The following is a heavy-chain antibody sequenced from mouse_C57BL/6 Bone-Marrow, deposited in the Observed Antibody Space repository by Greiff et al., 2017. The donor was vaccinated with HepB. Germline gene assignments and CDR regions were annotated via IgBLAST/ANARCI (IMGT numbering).Heavy chain of an antibody. CDR2: ISSGGDYI. CDR3: TRVGYHYFDY. J-gene: IGHJ2*01. Sequence: VKLMESGEGLVKPGGSLKLSCAASGFTFSSYAMSWVRQTPEKRLEWVAYISSGGDYIYYADTVKGRFTISRDNARNTLYLQMSSLKSEDTAMYYCTRVGYHYFDYWGQGTTLTVSS. V-gene: IGHV5-9-1*02. D-gene: IGHD2-2*01. CDR1: GFTFSSYA.